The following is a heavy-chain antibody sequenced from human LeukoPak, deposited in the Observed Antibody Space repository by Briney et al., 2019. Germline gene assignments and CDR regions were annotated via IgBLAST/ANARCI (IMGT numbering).Heavy chain of an antibody. J-gene: IGHJ4*02. V-gene: IGHV3-15*01. CDR1: GFTFSNAW. CDR2: IKSKTDGGTT. D-gene: IGHD6-13*01. Sequence: GGSLRLSCAASGFTFSNAWMSWVRQAPGKGLEWVGRIKSKTDGGTTDYAAPVKGRFTISRDDSKNTLYLQMNSLKTEDTAVYYCTTGVGSSSWYLYYFDYWGQGTLVTVSS. CDR3: TTGVGSSSWYLYYFDY.